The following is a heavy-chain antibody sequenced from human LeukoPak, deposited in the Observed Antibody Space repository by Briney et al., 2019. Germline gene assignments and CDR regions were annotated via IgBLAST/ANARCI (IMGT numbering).Heavy chain of an antibody. J-gene: IGHJ6*03. V-gene: IGHV3-13*01. CDR1: GFTFSSFD. CDR3: ARGPPRGKYYYMDV. D-gene: IGHD1-1*01. Sequence: GGSLLLSCAASGFTFSSFDMHWVRPPTGQGLEWVSTTGTASDTYYPGSVEGRFTLSRDNAKNSLYLQMNSLTAGDTAVYYCARGPPRGKYYYMDVWGKGTTVTVSS. CDR2: TGTASDT.